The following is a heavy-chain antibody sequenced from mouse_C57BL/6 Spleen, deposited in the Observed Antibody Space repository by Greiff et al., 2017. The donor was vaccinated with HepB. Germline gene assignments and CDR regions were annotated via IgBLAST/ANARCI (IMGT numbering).Heavy chain of an antibody. Sequence: VQLKQPGAELVKPGASVKLSCKASGYTFTSYWMQWVKQRPGQGLEWIGEIDPSDSYTNYNQKFKGKATLTVDTSSSTAYMQLSSLTSEDSAVYYCARSGSNYPSWFAYWGQGTLVTVSA. D-gene: IGHD2-5*01. J-gene: IGHJ3*01. CDR1: GYTFTSYW. CDR2: IDPSDSYT. CDR3: ARSGSNYPSWFAY. V-gene: IGHV1-50*01.